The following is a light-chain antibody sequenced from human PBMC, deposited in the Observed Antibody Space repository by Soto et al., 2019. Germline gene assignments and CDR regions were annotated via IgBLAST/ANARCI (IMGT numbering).Light chain of an antibody. CDR3: QQRGSWPWT. J-gene: IGKJ1*01. CDR2: AAS. Sequence: DIQMTQSPSSPSASVVDRVTLTCRASQGVRNDLGWYQQKPGKAPKRLIYAASNLQSGVPSRFSGSGSGTDLTLTISSLEPEDFAIYYCQQRGSWPWTFGQGTKVDIK. V-gene: IGKV1-17*01. CDR1: QGVRND.